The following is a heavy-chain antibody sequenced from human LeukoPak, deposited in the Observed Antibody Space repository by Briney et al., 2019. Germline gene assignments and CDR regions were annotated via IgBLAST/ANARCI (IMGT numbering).Heavy chain of an antibody. J-gene: IGHJ5*02. CDR1: GYSISSGYY. Sequence: PSETLSLTCTVSGYSISSGYYWGWIRPPPGKGLEWIGEINHSGSTNYNPSLKSRVTISVDTSKNQFSLKLSSVTAADTAVYYCARDGARGSGSYGIDPWGQGTLVTVSS. CDR3: ARDGARGSGSYGIDP. V-gene: IGHV4-38-2*02. D-gene: IGHD3-10*01. CDR2: INHSGST.